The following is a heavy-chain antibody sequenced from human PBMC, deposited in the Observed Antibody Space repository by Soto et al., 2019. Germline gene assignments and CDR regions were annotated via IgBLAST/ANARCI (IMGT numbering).Heavy chain of an antibody. D-gene: IGHD3-22*01. CDR2: IYYSGST. V-gene: IGHV4-59*01. J-gene: IGHJ4*02. CDR3: AREDSSGYSDFDY. CDR1: GGSLSSYY. Sequence: SETLSLTCTVSGGSLSSYYWSWIRQPPGKGLEWIGYIYYSGSTNYNPSLKSRVTISVDTSKNQFSLKLSSVTAADTAVYYCAREDSSGYSDFDYWGQGTLVTVSS.